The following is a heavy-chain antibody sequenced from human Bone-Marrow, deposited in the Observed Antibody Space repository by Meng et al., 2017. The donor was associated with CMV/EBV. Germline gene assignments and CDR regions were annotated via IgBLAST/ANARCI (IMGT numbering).Heavy chain of an antibody. Sequence: SETLSLTCAVYGGSSSGYYWSWIRQPPGKGLEWIGEINHSGSTNYNPSLKSRVTISVDTSKNQFSLKLSSVTAADTAVYYCARGLRYCSSTSCYRPYYYYYYGMDVWGQGTTVTVSS. CDR2: INHSGST. D-gene: IGHD2-2*02. V-gene: IGHV4-34*01. CDR3: ARGLRYCSSTSCYRPYYYYYYGMDV. CDR1: GGSSSGYY. J-gene: IGHJ6*02.